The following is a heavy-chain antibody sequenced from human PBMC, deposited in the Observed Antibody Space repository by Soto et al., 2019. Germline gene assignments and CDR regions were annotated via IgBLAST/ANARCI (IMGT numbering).Heavy chain of an antibody. CDR3: AAVYAMYSIDY. Sequence: GGSLRLSCAASGFTFSDYYMSWIRQAPGKGLEWVSYISSSSSYTNYADSVKGRFTISRDNAKNSLYLQMNSLRAEDTAVYYCAAVYAMYSIDYWGQGTLVTV. V-gene: IGHV3-11*06. J-gene: IGHJ4*02. CDR1: GFTFSDYY. D-gene: IGHD2-8*01. CDR2: ISSSSSYT.